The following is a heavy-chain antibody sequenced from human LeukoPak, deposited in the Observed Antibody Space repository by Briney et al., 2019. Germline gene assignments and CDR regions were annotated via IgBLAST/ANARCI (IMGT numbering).Heavy chain of an antibody. CDR1: GGSISSYY. V-gene: IGHV4-59*08. Sequence: PSETLSLTCTVSGGSISSYYWSWIRQPPGKGLEWIGYIYYSGRTHDNPSLKNRVTISVDTSKDQFSLKLSSVTATDTAVYYCARLRIAVVTPDSFDYWGQGTLVTVSS. J-gene: IGHJ4*02. CDR3: ARLRIAVVTPDSFDY. D-gene: IGHD3-22*01. CDR2: IYYSGRT.